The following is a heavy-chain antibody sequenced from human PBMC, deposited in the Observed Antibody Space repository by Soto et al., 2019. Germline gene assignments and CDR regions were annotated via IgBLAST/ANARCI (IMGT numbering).Heavy chain of an antibody. J-gene: IGHJ3*02. CDR1: GYTFTNHG. D-gene: IGHD3-16*01. V-gene: IGHV1-18*04. Sequence: QVQLVQSGTEVKKPGASVKVSCKTSGYTFTNHGINWVRQAQGQGLEWMGWINPYNANTNNAQKIKGRVTTTRDTSTTTAYMELRSLTSDDTAVYYCARDRVAGIWGDAFDIWGQGTVVTVSS. CDR3: ARDRVAGIWGDAFDI. CDR2: INPYNANT.